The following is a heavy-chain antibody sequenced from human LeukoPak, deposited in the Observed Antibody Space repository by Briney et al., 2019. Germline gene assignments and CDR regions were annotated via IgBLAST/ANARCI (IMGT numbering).Heavy chain of an antibody. D-gene: IGHD2-21*02. V-gene: IGHV1-2*02. J-gene: IGHJ4*02. CDR1: GYTFTGYY. Sequence: GASVKVSCKASGYTFTGYYMHWVRQAPGQGLEWMGWTNPNSGGTNYAQKFQGRVTMTRDTSISTAYMELSRLRSDDTAVYYCARLVVTATLYFDYWGQGTLVAVSS. CDR3: ARLVVTATLYFDY. CDR2: TNPNSGGT.